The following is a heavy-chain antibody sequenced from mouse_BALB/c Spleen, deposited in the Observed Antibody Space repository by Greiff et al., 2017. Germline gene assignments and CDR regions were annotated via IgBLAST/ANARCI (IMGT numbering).Heavy chain of an antibody. CDR3: ASGGKDWFAY. Sequence: VQLQESGAELVRPGSSVKISCKASGYAFSSYWMNWVKQRPGQGLEWIGQIYPGDGDTNYNGKFKGKATLTADKSSSTAYMQLSSLTSEDSAVYFCASGGKDWFAYWGQGTLVTVSA. CDR1: GYAFSSYW. V-gene: IGHV1-80*01. D-gene: IGHD1-3*01. J-gene: IGHJ3*01. CDR2: IYPGDGDT.